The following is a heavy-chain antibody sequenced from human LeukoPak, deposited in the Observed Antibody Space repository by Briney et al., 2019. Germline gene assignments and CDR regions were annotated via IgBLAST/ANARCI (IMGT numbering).Heavy chain of an antibody. CDR1: GGSISSYY. Sequence: SETLSLTCTVSGGSISSYYWGWIRQPPGKGLEWIGSIYHSGSTYYNPSLKSRVTISVDTSKNQFSLKMSFVTAADTAVYYCARVGHWGIAVAGSFDYWAREPWSPSPQ. CDR2: IYHSGST. CDR3: ARVGHWGIAVAGSFDY. J-gene: IGHJ4*02. V-gene: IGHV4-38-2*02. D-gene: IGHD6-19*01.